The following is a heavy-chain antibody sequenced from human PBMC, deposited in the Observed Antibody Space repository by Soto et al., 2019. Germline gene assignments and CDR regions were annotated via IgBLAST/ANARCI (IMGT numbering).Heavy chain of an antibody. J-gene: IGHJ4*02. CDR2: INAGNGNT. CDR1: GYTFTSYA. V-gene: IGHV1-3*01. Sequence: ASVKVSCKASGYTFTSYAIHWVRQAPGQRLEWMGWINAGNGNTKYSQKFQGRVTITRDTSASTAYMELRSLRSDDTAVYYCARDLGGQIVDYWGQGTLVTVSS. CDR3: ARDLGGQIVDY. D-gene: IGHD1-26*01.